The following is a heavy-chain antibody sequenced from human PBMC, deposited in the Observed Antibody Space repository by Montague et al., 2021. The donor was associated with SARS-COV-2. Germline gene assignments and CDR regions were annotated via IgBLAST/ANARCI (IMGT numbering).Heavy chain of an antibody. CDR2: IYHTGST. CDR3: ARDSGYYDSSGCSYDAFDI. CDR1: GGSISSGGYY. V-gene: IGHV4-31*03. Sequence: TLSLTCTVSGGSISSGGYYWSWICQHPGKGLEWIGYIYHTGSTHYXPSLKSRVTISRETSKNHFSLNLSSVTAADSAVYYCARDSGYYDSSGCSYDAFDIWGQGTKVTVSS. D-gene: IGHD3-22*01. J-gene: IGHJ3*02.